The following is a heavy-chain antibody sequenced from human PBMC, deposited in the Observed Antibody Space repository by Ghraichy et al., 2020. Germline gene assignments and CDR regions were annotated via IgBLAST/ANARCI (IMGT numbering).Heavy chain of an antibody. V-gene: IGHV3-7*01. CDR2: IKQDGSEK. CDR3: ARTPWYFDY. Sequence: LSLTCAASGFTFSSYWMSWVRQAPGKGLEWVANIKQDGSEKYYVDSVKGRFTISRDNAKNSLYLQMNSLRAEDTAVYYCARTPWYFDYWGQGTLVTVSS. J-gene: IGHJ4*02. CDR1: GFTFSSYW.